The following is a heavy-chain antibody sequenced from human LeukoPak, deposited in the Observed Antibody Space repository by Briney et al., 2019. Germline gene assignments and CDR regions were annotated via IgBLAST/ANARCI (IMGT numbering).Heavy chain of an antibody. CDR3: ATRSIAAAGTAGVIDY. CDR1: GYTLTELS. V-gene: IGHV1-24*01. CDR2: FDPEDGET. Sequence: ASVKVSCKVSGYTLTELSMYWVRQAPGKGLEWMGGFDPEDGETIYAQKFQGRVTMTEDTSTDTAYMELSSLRSEDTAVYYCATRSIAAAGTAGVIDYWGQGTLVTVSS. D-gene: IGHD6-13*01. J-gene: IGHJ4*02.